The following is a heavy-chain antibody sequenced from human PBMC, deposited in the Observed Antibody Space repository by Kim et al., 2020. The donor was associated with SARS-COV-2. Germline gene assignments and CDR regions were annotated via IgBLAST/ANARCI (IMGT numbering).Heavy chain of an antibody. Sequence: GGSLRLSCAASGLTLRDYVMHWVRQAPVKGLEWVAIIAYDGSYTHYEDSVKGRFTISRDNSKNTVSLQMNSLRAEDTAVYYCARDFFAGGYTYGPSGYWGRGTLVTVSS. D-gene: IGHD5-18*01. CDR3: ARDFFAGGYTYGPSGY. CDR1: GLTLRDYV. V-gene: IGHV3-33*05. CDR2: IAYDGSYT. J-gene: IGHJ4*02.